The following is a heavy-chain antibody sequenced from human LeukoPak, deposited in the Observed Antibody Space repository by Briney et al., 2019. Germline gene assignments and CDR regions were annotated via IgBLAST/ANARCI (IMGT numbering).Heavy chain of an antibody. CDR1: GFTFSSYA. Sequence: PGGSLRLSCAASGFTFSSYAMNWVRKNPGKGLEWVSSISDSGDETYYADSVRGRFTISRDNSKNTLYLQMKSLGGDDTALYYCAKCWRVVSGNWYLSFDSWGQGTLVTVSS. CDR2: ISDSGDET. CDR3: AKCWRVVSGNWYLSFDS. D-gene: IGHD6-13*01. V-gene: IGHV3-23*01. J-gene: IGHJ4*02.